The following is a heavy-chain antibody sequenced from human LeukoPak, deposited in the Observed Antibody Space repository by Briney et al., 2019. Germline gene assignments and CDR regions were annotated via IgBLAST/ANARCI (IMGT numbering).Heavy chain of an antibody. J-gene: IGHJ3*02. D-gene: IGHD6-13*01. CDR1: GFTFNNYA. V-gene: IGHV3-23*01. CDR3: ARTGYNAFDI. CDR2: ISESGGDS. Sequence: PGGSLRLSYTASGFTFNNYAMSWVRQAPGKGLEWVSTISESGGDSYYADSLKGRFTISRDNSKNTLYLQMNSLRVEDTALYYCARTGYNAFDIWGQGTMVTVSS.